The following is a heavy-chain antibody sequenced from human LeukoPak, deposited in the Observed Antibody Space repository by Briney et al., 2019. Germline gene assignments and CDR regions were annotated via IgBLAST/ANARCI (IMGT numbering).Heavy chain of an antibody. CDR3: ARRGDGYNFAY. CDR2: INPNGGGT. V-gene: IGHV1-2*02. D-gene: IGHD5-24*01. Sequence: ASVKVSCKASGYTFTGFYIHWVRQARGQGLEWMGWINPNGGGTNYAQNFQGRVTMTRDTSISTVYMELSSLRSDDTAVYFCARRGDGYNFAYWGQGTLVTVSS. CDR1: GYTFTGFY. J-gene: IGHJ4*02.